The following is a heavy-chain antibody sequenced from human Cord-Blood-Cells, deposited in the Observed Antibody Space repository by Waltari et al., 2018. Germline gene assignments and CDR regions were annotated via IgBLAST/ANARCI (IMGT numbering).Heavy chain of an antibody. CDR2: INHSGST. CDR1: GGSFSGYY. Sequence: QVQLQQWGAGLLKPSETLSLTCAVYGGSFSGYYWSWIRQPPGKGLEWIGEINHSGSTNHHPSPKGRVTISVDTSKNQFSLKLSSVTAADTAVYYCARGRYYYGSGSYRAFDIWGQGTMVTDSS. D-gene: IGHD3-10*01. J-gene: IGHJ3*02. V-gene: IGHV4-34*01. CDR3: ARGRYYYGSGSYRAFDI.